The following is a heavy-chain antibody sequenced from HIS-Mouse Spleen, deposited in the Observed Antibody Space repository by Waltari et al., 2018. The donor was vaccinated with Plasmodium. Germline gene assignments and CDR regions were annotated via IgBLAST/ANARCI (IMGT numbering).Heavy chain of an antibody. CDR2: INHSGST. Sequence: QVQLQQWGAGLLKPSETLSLTCAVYGGSFSGYYWSWIRQPPGKGLEWIGEINHSGSTNYNPSRKSRVTISVDTSKNQFSLKLSSVTAADTAVYYCARGLDYDSSGYYLSYFDYWGQGTLVTVSS. D-gene: IGHD3-22*01. J-gene: IGHJ4*02. CDR3: ARGLDYDSSGYYLSYFDY. V-gene: IGHV4-34*01. CDR1: GGSFSGYY.